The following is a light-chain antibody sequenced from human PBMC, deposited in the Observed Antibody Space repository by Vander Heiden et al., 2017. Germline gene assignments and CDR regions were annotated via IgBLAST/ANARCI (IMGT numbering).Light chain of an antibody. CDR3: SSYGGSATFV. J-gene: IGLJ1*01. CDR1: SSDVGSHNL. V-gene: IGLV2-23*02. CDR2: EVT. Sequence: VRTQSASGSGSPRQSITISCTGTSSDVGSHNLVSWYQQHPGKAPKLMIFEVTKRPSGVSNRFSGSEAGNTASLAISVHQAEDEADYFCSSYGGSATFVFGAGTKVTVL.